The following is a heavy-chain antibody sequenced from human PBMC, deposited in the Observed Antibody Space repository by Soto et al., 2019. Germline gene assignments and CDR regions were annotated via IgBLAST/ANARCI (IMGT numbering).Heavy chain of an antibody. CDR2: ISAYNGNT. CDR1: GYTFTSYG. J-gene: IGHJ4*02. CDR3: ARDIYGSGSYYKSLFDY. Sequence: ASVKVSCKASGYTFTSYGISWVRQAPGQGLEWMGWISAYNGNTNYAQKLQGRVTMTTDTSTSTAYMELRSLRSDDTAVYYCARDIYGSGSYYKSLFDYWGQGTLVTVSS. V-gene: IGHV1-18*01. D-gene: IGHD3-10*01.